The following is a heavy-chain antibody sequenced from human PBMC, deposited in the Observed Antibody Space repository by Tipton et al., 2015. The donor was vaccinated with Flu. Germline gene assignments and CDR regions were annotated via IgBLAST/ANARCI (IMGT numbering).Heavy chain of an antibody. CDR2: ISWNSGSI. Sequence: AASGFTFDDYAMHWVRQAPGKGLEWVSGISWNSGSIGYADSVKGRFTISRDNAKNSLYLQMNSLRAEDTALYYCAKVQRPRTSNNYYYYGMDVWGQGTTVTVSS. V-gene: IGHV3-9*01. CDR3: AKVQRPRTSNNYYYYGMDV. D-gene: IGHD1-1*01. J-gene: IGHJ6*02. CDR1: GFTFDDYA.